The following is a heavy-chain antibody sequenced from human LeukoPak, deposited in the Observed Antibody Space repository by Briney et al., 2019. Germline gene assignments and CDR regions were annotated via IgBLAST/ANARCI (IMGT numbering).Heavy chain of an antibody. J-gene: IGHJ6*04. Sequence: PGGSLRLSCTASGFTFGDYAMSWVRRAPGKGLEWVGFIRSKAYGGTTEYAASVKGRFTISRDDSKSIAYLQMNSLKTEDTAVYYCTREMVAAAGSWSDYYYYGMDVWGKGTTVTVSS. CDR2: IRSKAYGGTT. D-gene: IGHD6-13*01. V-gene: IGHV3-49*04. CDR3: TREMVAAAGSWSDYYYYGMDV. CDR1: GFTFGDYA.